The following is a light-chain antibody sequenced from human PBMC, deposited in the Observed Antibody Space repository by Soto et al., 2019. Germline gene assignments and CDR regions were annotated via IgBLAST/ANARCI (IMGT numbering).Light chain of an antibody. J-gene: IGKJ1*01. CDR1: QSVSRSY. CDR3: HHYET. V-gene: IGKV3-20*01. Sequence: EILLTQSPGTLSLSPGDRATLSRRASQSVSRSYLGWYQQKPGQAPRLLMYGASIRAAGVPDRFSGSGSGTEFTLTISRLEPEDFTVYYCHHYETFGQGTKV. CDR2: GAS.